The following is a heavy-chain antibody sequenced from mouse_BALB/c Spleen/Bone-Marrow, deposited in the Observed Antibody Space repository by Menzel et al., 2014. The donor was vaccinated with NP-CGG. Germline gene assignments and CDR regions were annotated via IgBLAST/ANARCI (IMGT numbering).Heavy chain of an antibody. CDR2: IYPGDGDT. J-gene: IGHJ2*01. CDR1: GYAFSTYW. CDR3: ARVGFSFDY. V-gene: IGHV1-80*01. D-gene: IGHD3-1*01. Sequence: VQLQESGAELVRPGSSVKISCKASGYAFSTYWMNWVKQRPGQGLEWIGQIYPGDGDTNYNGKFKGKATLTADRSSSTASMQLSGLTSEDSAVYFCARVGFSFDYWGQGTTLTVSS.